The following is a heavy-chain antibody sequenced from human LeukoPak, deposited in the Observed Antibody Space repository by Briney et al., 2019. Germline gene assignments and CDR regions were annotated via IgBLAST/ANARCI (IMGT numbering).Heavy chain of an antibody. CDR3: ARDRIPYSSGWYEAFDY. J-gene: IGHJ4*02. CDR2: INPNSGGT. Sequence: GASVKVSCKASGYTFTGYYMHWARQAPGQGLEWMGWINPNSGGTNYAQKFQGRVTMTRDTSISTAYMELSRLRSDDTAVYYCARDRIPYSSGWYEAFDYWGQGTLVTVSS. V-gene: IGHV1-2*02. CDR1: GYTFTGYY. D-gene: IGHD6-19*01.